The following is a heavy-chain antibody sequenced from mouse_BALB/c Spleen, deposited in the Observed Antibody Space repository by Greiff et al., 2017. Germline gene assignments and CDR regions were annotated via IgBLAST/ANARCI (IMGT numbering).Heavy chain of an antibody. CDR3: ARGVPRWDAMDY. J-gene: IGHJ4*01. V-gene: IGHV5-9-4*01. D-gene: IGHD2-3*01. Sequence: EVQGVESGGGLVKPGGSLKLSCAASGFTFSSYAMSWVRQSPEKRLEWVAEISSGGSYTYYPDTVTGRFTISRDNAKNTLYLEMSSLRSEDTAMYYCARGVPRWDAMDYWGQGTSVTVSS. CDR2: ISSGGSYT. CDR1: GFTFSSYA.